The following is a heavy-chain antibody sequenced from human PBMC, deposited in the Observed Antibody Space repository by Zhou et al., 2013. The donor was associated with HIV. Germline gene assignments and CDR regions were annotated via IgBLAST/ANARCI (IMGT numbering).Heavy chain of an antibody. CDR2: IIPIFGTA. J-gene: IGHJ6*03. CDR1: GGTFSSYA. D-gene: IGHD4-17*01. V-gene: IGHV1-69*05. CDR3: ARGEGGGVRWTYGDDYYYMDV. Sequence: QVQLVQSGAEVKKPGSSVKVSCKASGGTFSSYAISWVRQAPGQGLEWMGGIIPIFGTANYAQKFQGRVTITTDESTSTAYMELSSLRSEDTAVYYCARGEGGGVRWTYGDDYYYMDVWGKGTTVTVSS.